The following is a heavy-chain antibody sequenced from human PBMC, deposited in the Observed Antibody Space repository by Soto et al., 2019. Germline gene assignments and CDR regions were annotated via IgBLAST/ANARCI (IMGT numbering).Heavy chain of an antibody. V-gene: IGHV4-59*01. CDR1: GGSISSYY. CDR2: IYYSGST. CDR3: ARTTEQQLVWWFDY. J-gene: IGHJ4*02. Sequence: SETLSLTCTVSGGSISSYYWSWIRQPPGKGLEWIGYIYYSGSTNYNPSLKSRVTISVDTSKNQFSLKLSSVTAADTAVYYCARTTEQQLVWWFDYWGQGTLVTVSS. D-gene: IGHD6-13*01.